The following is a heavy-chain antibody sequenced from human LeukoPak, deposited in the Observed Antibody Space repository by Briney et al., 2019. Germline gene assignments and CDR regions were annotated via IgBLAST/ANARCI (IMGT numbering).Heavy chain of an antibody. CDR3: ARDIAAAVDY. CDR1: GFTFSSYW. CDR2: INSAGIST. Sequence: GGSLRLSCTASGFTFSSYWMHWVRQVPGKGLVWFSRINSAGISTNYADSVKGRFTISRDNAKNTLYLQMNSLRAEDTAIYYCARDIAAAVDYWGQGTLVTVSS. J-gene: IGHJ4*02. V-gene: IGHV3-74*01. D-gene: IGHD6-13*01.